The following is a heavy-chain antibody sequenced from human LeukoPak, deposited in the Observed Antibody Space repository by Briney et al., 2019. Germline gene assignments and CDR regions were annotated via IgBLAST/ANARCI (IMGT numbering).Heavy chain of an antibody. CDR2: VTTSDGNT. V-gene: IGHV3-23*01. CDR1: VFTFSSYT. D-gene: IGHD3-16*01. CDR3: AKDGGLWVSAHWGDS. Sequence: PGGSLRLSGAASVFTFSSYTMSWVLQAPGKGLEWVSTVTTSDGNTYYADSVKGRFTVSRDNSKNTLFLQMNSLRAEDTAVYYCAKDGGLWVSAHWGDSWGRGTLVTVSS. J-gene: IGHJ4*02.